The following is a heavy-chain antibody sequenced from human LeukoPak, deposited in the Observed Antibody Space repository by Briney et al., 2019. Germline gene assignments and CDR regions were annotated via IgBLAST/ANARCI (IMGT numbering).Heavy chain of an antibody. V-gene: IGHV1-18*01. CDR3: ARRTIFGVVTFDY. CDR1: GYTFTIYG. Sequence: ASVKVSCKACGYTFTIYGISWVRQAPGQGLEWMGWISGYTGNTNYAHKLQGRVTMTTDTSTSTAYMELRSLRSDDTAVYYCARRTIFGVVTFDYWGQGALVTVPS. J-gene: IGHJ4*02. CDR2: ISGYTGNT. D-gene: IGHD3-3*01.